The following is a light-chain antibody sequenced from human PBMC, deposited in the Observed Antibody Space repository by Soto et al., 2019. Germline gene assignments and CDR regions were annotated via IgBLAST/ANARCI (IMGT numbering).Light chain of an antibody. CDR3: QVWDSGSAQYV. CDR1: EI. CDR2: DGS. Sequence: SYEMTQPPSVSVAPGQTAKITCGGGEIVHWYQQKPGQAPVLAIHDGSDRPSGIVERFSGSNSGNTDTLSISRVEDGDEADYYCQVWDSGSAQYVFGARAKIPAL. J-gene: IGLJ1*01. V-gene: IGLV3-21*02.